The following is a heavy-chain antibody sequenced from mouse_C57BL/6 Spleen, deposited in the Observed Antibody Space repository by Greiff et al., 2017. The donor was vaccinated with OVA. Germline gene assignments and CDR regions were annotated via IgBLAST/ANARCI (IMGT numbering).Heavy chain of an antibody. V-gene: IGHV1-15*01. D-gene: IGHD4-1*01. Sequence: VKLQQSGAELVRPGASVTLSCKASGYTFTDYEMHWVKQTPVHGLEWIGAIDPETGGTAYNQKFKGKAILTADKSSSTAYMELRSLTSEDSAVYYCTKGYNWGFAYWGQGTLVTVSA. J-gene: IGHJ3*01. CDR3: TKGYNWGFAY. CDR2: IDPETGGT. CDR1: GYTFTDYE.